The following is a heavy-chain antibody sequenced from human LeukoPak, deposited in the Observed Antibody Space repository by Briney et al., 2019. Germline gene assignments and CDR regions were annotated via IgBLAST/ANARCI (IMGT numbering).Heavy chain of an antibody. V-gene: IGHV3-74*01. Sequence: PGGSLRLSCAASEFTFSSYWMHWVRQAPGKGLVWVSRINSDGSSTRYADSVKGRFTISRDNAKNALYLQMNSLRAEDTAVYYCARDRGSPEYCSSTSCPFDYWGQGTLVNVSS. D-gene: IGHD2-2*01. CDR3: ARDRGSPEYCSSTSCPFDY. CDR2: INSDGSST. CDR1: EFTFSSYW. J-gene: IGHJ4*02.